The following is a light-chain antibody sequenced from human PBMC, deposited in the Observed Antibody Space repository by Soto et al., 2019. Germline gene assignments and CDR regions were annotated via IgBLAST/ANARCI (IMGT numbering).Light chain of an antibody. CDR3: LQDYNYPPT. J-gene: IGKJ2*01. Sequence: AIQMTQSPSSLSASVGDRVTITCRASQGIRNDLGWYQQKPGKAPKLLIYAASSLQSVVPSRFSGSGSGTDFTLTFSSLQPEDFATYYCLQDYNYPPTFGQGTKLEIK. V-gene: IGKV1-6*01. CDR2: AAS. CDR1: QGIRND.